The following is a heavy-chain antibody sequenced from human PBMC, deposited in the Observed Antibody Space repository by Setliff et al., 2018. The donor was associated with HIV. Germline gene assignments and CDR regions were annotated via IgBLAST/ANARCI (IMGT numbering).Heavy chain of an antibody. Sequence: PGGSLRLSCAASGFTFPSYVMSWVRQAPGKGLEWVSAIDDRGSRTYYADSVKGRFTVSRDNSKKTLYLQMNTLRAEDTAVYYCAGEGSHSGSVYWGQGTLVTVSS. CDR2: IDDRGSRT. V-gene: IGHV3-23*01. D-gene: IGHD5-12*01. CDR3: AGEGSHSGSVY. J-gene: IGHJ4*02. CDR1: GFTFPSYV.